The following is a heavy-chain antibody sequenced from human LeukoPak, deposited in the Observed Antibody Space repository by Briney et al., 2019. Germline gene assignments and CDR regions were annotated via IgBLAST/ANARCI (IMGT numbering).Heavy chain of an antibody. D-gene: IGHD3-3*01. CDR1: GGTFISYA. J-gene: IGHJ4*02. V-gene: IGHV1-69*13. CDR2: IIPIFGTA. Sequence: GASVKVSCKASGGTFISYAISWVRQAPGQGLEWMGGIIPIFGTANYAQKFQGRVTITADESTGTAYMELSSLRSEDTAVYYCARSKVEWRFLEWQYYFDYWGQGTLVTVSS. CDR3: ARSKVEWRFLEWQYYFDY.